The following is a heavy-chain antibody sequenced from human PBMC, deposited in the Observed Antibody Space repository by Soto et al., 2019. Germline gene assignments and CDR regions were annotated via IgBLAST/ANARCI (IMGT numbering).Heavy chain of an antibody. CDR2: INADDGNT. D-gene: IGHD2-2*01. Sequence: ASVKVSCKASGYTFTTYTIHWVRQAPGQRLEWMGWINADDGNTKYSQKFQGRVTITRDPSASTAYMELSSLRSEDAAVYYCARGYCSSSSCYSYDYWGQGTLVTVSS. J-gene: IGHJ4*02. CDR3: ARGYCSSSSCYSYDY. V-gene: IGHV1-3*01. CDR1: GYTFTTYT.